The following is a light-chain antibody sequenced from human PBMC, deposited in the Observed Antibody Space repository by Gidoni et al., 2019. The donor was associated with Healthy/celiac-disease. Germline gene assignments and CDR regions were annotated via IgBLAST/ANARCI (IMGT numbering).Light chain of an antibody. CDR1: QGISNS. Sequence: DIQMTQSPSSLSASVGDRVTITCRASQGISNSLAWYQQKPGKDPKLLLYAASRLESGVPSRFSGSGSGTDYTLTISSLQPEDFATYYCQQYYSTLLYTFXXXTKLEIK. CDR2: AAS. V-gene: IGKV1-NL1*01. CDR3: QQYYSTLLYT. J-gene: IGKJ2*01.